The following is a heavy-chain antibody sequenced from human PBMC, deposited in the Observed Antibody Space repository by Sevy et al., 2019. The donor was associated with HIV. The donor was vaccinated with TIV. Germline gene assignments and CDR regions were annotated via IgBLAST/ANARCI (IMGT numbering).Heavy chain of an antibody. J-gene: IGHJ4*02. Sequence: GGSLRLSCAASGFSFNIYAMSWVRQAPGKGLEWVSGISGYSRRLHYADSVKGRFTISRDNSKNTLYLQMSSLRSEDTAVYYCTKERSSGWPFDYWGQGTLVTVSS. CDR2: ISGYSRRL. D-gene: IGHD6-19*01. V-gene: IGHV3-23*01. CDR1: GFSFNIYA. CDR3: TKERSSGWPFDY.